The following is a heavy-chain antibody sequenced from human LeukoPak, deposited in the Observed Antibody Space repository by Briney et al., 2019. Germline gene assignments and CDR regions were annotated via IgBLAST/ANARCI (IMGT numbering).Heavy chain of an antibody. CDR3: ARVSVTTSNYYYYMDV. V-gene: IGHV1-46*01. Sequence: ASVKVTCKASGYTFTSYYMHWVRQAPGQGLEWMGLINPTGGSTSYAQKFQGRVTMTRDMSTSTVYMELSSLRSEDTAVYYCARVSVTTSNYYYYMDVWGKGTTVTVSS. CDR2: INPTGGST. CDR1: GYTFTSYY. D-gene: IGHD4-11*01. J-gene: IGHJ6*03.